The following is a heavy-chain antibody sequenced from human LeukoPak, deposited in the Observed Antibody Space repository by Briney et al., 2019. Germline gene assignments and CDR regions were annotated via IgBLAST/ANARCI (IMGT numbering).Heavy chain of an antibody. CDR3: ARDRTSSGCYSTYYFDY. Sequence: GGSLRLSCAASGFTFSSYEMNWVRQAPGKGLEWVSYISSSGSTIYYADSVKGRFTISRDNAKNSLYLQMNSLRAEDTAVYYCARDRTSSGCYSTYYFDYWGQGTLVTVSS. J-gene: IGHJ4*02. CDR1: GFTFSSYE. D-gene: IGHD6-19*01. V-gene: IGHV3-48*03. CDR2: ISSSGSTI.